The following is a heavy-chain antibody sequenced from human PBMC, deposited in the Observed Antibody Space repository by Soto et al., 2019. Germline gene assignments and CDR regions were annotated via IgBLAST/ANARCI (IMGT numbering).Heavy chain of an antibody. Sequence: PSETPSLTCTVSGGSISSGGYYWGGIRQHPGKGLEWIGYIYYSGSTYYNPSLKSRVTISVDTSKNQFSLKLSSVTAADTAVYYCARALNYRKAPFDYWGQGTLVTVSS. J-gene: IGHJ4*01. CDR3: ARALNYRKAPFDY. CDR2: IYYSGST. V-gene: IGHV4-31*03. CDR1: GGSISSGGYY. D-gene: IGHD3-10*01.